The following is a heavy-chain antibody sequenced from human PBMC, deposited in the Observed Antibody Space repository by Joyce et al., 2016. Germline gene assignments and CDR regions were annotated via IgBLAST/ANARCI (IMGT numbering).Heavy chain of an antibody. CDR1: GYSFTNYA. J-gene: IGHJ4*02. D-gene: IGHD7-27*01. CDR2: VHAGSGVT. V-gene: IGHV1-3*05. Sequence: QVLLVQSGPAQKEPGASMTLSCKTSGYSFTNYALNWVRQAPGQGLEWMGRVHAGSGVTMFSQKFYDRVSITTDTSEGTVYMEMGGLTSADTATYYCTRSLPHGDGDKRATDIWGQGTLVTVSS. CDR3: TRSLPHGDGDKRATDI.